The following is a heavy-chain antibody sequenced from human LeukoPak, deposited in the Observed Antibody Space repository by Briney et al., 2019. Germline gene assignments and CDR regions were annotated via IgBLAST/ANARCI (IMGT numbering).Heavy chain of an antibody. CDR3: AVERRTGNWFDP. J-gene: IGHJ5*02. Sequence: GGSLRLSCAASGFVFSTYAMHWVRQAPGKGLEWVAVIVYDGSNKYYADSVKGRFTISRDNAKNSLYLQMNSLRAEDTAVYYCAVERRTGNWFDPWGQGTLVTVSS. CDR1: GFVFSTYA. CDR2: IVYDGSNK. V-gene: IGHV3-30-3*01. D-gene: IGHD3-10*01.